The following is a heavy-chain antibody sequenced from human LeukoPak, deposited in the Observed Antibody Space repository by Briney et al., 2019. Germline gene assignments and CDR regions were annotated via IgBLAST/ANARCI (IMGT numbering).Heavy chain of an antibody. Sequence: GEPLKISCAASGFTFSIYAMHWVRQAQGKGLEWVAVLSYDGSNKYYADSVKGRFTISRDNSKNTLYLRMNSLRAEDTAVYCCARAAYYYGSGTHYGAFDIWGQGTMVTVSS. CDR3: ARAAYYYGSGTHYGAFDI. CDR2: LSYDGSNK. D-gene: IGHD3-10*01. CDR1: GFTFSIYA. J-gene: IGHJ3*02. V-gene: IGHV3-30-3*01.